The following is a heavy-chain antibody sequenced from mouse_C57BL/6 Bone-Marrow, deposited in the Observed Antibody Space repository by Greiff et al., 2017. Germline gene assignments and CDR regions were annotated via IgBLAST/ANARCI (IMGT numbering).Heavy chain of an antibody. Sequence: EVQRVESGPGLVKPSQSLSLTCSVTGYSITSGYYWNWIRQFPGNKLEWMGYISYDGSNNYNPSLKNRISITRDTSKNQFFLKLNSVTTEDTATYYCARGEPYYGSFYWYFDVWGTGTTVTVSS. CDR2: ISYDGSN. CDR3: ARGEPYYGSFYWYFDV. D-gene: IGHD1-1*01. V-gene: IGHV3-6*01. CDR1: GYSITSGYY. J-gene: IGHJ1*03.